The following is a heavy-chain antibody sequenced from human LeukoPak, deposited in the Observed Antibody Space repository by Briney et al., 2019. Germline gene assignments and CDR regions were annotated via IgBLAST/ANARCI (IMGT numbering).Heavy chain of an antibody. J-gene: IGHJ5*02. Sequence: PSETLSLTCSVSGGSINSGGYYWAWIRQPPGKGLEWIGSIYYSGSTYYNPSLRSRVAISIDMSKNQFSLNLSSVTAADTAVYYCAKGSPENSGHSPSCYDPWGQGTLVTVSS. CDR1: GGSINSGGYY. D-gene: IGHD2-2*01. CDR3: AKGSPENSGHSPSCYDP. V-gene: IGHV4-39*07. CDR2: IYYSGST.